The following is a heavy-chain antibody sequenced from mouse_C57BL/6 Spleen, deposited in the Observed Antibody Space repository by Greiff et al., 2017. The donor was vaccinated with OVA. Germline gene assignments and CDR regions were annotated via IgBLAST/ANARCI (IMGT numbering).Heavy chain of an antibody. J-gene: IGHJ1*03. V-gene: IGHV1-80*01. Sequence: QVQLKQSGAELVKPGASVKISCKASGYAFSSYWMNWVKQRPGKGLEWIGQIYPGDGDTNYNGKFKGKATLTADKSSSTAYMQLSSLTSEDSAVYFCARASYGSSPSYWYFDVWGTGTTVTVSS. CDR2: IYPGDGDT. D-gene: IGHD1-1*01. CDR1: GYAFSSYW. CDR3: ARASYGSSPSYWYFDV.